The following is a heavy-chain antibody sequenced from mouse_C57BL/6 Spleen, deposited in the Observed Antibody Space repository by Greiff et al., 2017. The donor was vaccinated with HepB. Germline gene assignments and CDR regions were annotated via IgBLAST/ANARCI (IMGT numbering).Heavy chain of an antibody. CDR3: ARSTYYSNLYAMDY. V-gene: IGHV1-50*01. Sequence: QVQLQQSGAELVKPGASVKLSCKASGYTFTSYWMQWVKQRPGQGLEWIGEIDPSDSYTNYNQKFKGKATLTVDTSSSTAYMQLSSLTSEDSAVYYCARSTYYSNLYAMDYWGQGTSVTVSS. D-gene: IGHD2-5*01. CDR2: IDPSDSYT. CDR1: GYTFTSYW. J-gene: IGHJ4*01.